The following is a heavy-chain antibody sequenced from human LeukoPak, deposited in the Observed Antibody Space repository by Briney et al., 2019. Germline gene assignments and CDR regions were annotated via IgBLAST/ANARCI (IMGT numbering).Heavy chain of an antibody. D-gene: IGHD3-10*01. CDR2: IYYSGST. CDR1: GGSISNYY. J-gene: IGHJ6*04. V-gene: IGHV4-59*01. CDR3: ARVATMVRGSNGMDV. Sequence: PSEPLSLTCTVSGGSISNYYWTWIRQPPGKGLEWIGYIYYSGSTNYNPSLRSRATISVDTSKKQFSLNLSSVTAADTALYYCARVATMVRGSNGMDVWGKGTTVTVSS.